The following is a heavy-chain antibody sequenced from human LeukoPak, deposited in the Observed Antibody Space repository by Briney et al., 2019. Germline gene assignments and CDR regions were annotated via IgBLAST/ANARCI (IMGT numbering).Heavy chain of an antibody. D-gene: IGHD3-10*01. CDR3: AKGPRTVRFGDRHKGMFDY. V-gene: IGHV3-23*01. CDR1: GFTFSNYA. CDR2: ISGSGSSI. Sequence: GGSLRLSCAASGFTFSNYAMNWVRQAPGKGLERVSVISGSGSSIYYADSVKGRFTISRDNSKNTLYLQMNSLRAEDTAVYYCAKGPRTVRFGDRHKGMFDYWGRGTLVTVSS. J-gene: IGHJ4*02.